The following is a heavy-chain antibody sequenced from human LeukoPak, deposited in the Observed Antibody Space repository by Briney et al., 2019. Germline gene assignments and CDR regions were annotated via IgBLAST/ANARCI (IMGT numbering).Heavy chain of an antibody. D-gene: IGHD4-23*01. CDR2: ICYSGST. J-gene: IGHJ4*02. V-gene: IGHV4-59*01. CDR1: GGSISTFY. Sequence: DPSETLSLTCTVSGGSISTFYWNWIRQPPGKGLEWIGYICYSGSTNYNPSLKSRVSMAVDTSKNQFSLRLSSVAAADTAVYYCARRAGGGNAGYFDYWGQGILVTVSS. CDR3: ARRAGGGNAGYFDY.